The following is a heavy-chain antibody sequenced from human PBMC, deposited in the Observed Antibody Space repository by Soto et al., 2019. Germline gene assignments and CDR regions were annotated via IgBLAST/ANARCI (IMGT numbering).Heavy chain of an antibody. V-gene: IGHV3-9*01. D-gene: IGHD2-15*01. CDR2: ISWNSGSI. CDR3: AKDMGVEGYYYGMDV. CDR1: GFTFDDYA. Sequence: RRLSCAASGFTFDDYAMHWVRQAPGKGLEWVSGISWNSGSIGYADSVKGRFTISRDNAKNSLYLQMNSLRAEDTALYYCAKDMGVEGYYYGMDVWGQGTTVTVSS. J-gene: IGHJ6*02.